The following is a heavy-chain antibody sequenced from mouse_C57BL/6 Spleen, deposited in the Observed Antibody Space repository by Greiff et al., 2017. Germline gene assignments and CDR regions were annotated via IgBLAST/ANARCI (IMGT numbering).Heavy chain of an antibody. CDR2: INPNNGGT. CDR1: GYTFTDYY. V-gene: IGHV1-26*01. Sequence: EVQLQQSGPELVKPGASVKISCKASGYTFTDYYMNWVKQSHGKSLEWIGDINPNNGGTSYNQKFKGKATLTVDKSSSTAYMELRSRTSEDSAVYYCAREEDYWGQGTTLTVSS. CDR3: AREEDY. J-gene: IGHJ2*01.